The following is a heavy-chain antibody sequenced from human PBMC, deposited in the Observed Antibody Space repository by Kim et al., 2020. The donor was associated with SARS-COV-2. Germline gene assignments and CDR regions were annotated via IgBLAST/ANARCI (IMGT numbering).Heavy chain of an antibody. D-gene: IGHD3-22*01. CDR1: GFTFSSYA. J-gene: IGHJ1*01. Sequence: GGSLRLSCAASGFTFSSYAMHWVRQAPGKGLEWVAVISYDGSNKYYADSVKGRFTISRDNSKNTLYLQMNSLRAEDTAVYYCARADYDSSGFEYFQHWGQGTLVTVSS. CDR3: ARADYDSSGFEYFQH. CDR2: ISYDGSNK. V-gene: IGHV3-30*04.